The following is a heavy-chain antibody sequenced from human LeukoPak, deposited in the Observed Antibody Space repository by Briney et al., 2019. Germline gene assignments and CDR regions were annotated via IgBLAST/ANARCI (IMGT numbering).Heavy chain of an antibody. V-gene: IGHV3-33*01. CDR2: IWYDGSNK. D-gene: IGHD1-26*01. J-gene: IGHJ6*03. CDR3: ARDYGLRGSTYYYYMDV. CDR1: GFTFSSYG. Sequence: PGGSLRLSCAASGFTFSSYGMHWVRQAPGKGLEGVAVIWYDGSNKYYADSVKGRFTISRDNSKNTLYLQMNSLRAEDTAVYYCARDYGLRGSTYYYYMDVWGKGTTVTVSS.